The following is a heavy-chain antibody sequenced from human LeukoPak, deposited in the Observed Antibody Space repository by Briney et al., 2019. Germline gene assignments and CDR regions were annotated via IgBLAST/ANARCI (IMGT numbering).Heavy chain of an antibody. D-gene: IGHD2-2*01. CDR3: AKDPSPVPAAVNFDY. Sequence: GGSLRLSCAASGFTFSSYAMSWVRQAPGKGLEWVLAISGSGGSTYYADSVKGRFTISRDNSKNTLYLQMNSLRAEDTAVYYCAKDPSPVPAAVNFDYWGQGTLVTVSS. CDR1: GFTFSSYA. CDR2: ISGSGGST. J-gene: IGHJ4*02. V-gene: IGHV3-23*01.